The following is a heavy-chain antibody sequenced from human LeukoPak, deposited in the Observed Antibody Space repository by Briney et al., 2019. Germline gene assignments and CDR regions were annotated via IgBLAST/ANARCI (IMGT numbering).Heavy chain of an antibody. CDR1: GGTFSSYA. Sequence: SVKVSCKASGGTFSSYAISWVRQAPGQGLEWMGGIIPIFGTANYAQKFQGRVTITADESTSTAYMELSSLRSEDTAVYYCARGVLRYFDWLDWCDPWGQGTLVTVSS. CDR3: ARGVLRYFDWLDWCDP. CDR2: IIPIFGTA. D-gene: IGHD3-9*01. V-gene: IGHV1-69*13. J-gene: IGHJ5*02.